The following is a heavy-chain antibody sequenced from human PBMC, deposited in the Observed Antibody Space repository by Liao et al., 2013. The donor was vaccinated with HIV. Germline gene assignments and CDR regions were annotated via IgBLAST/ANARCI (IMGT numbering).Heavy chain of an antibody. CDR1: GGSISSNSYYY. CDR2: IYYGGST. Sequence: QLQLQESGPGLVKASETLSLTCTVSGGSISSNSYYYWGWIRQPPGKGLEWIGSIYYGGSTKYNPSLKSRVIMSLDTSNNQFSLKLSSVTAADTAVYYCARIVATIHHYYYMDVWGKGTTVTVSS. J-gene: IGHJ6*03. D-gene: IGHD5-12*01. V-gene: IGHV4-39*07. CDR3: ARIVATIHHYYYMDV.